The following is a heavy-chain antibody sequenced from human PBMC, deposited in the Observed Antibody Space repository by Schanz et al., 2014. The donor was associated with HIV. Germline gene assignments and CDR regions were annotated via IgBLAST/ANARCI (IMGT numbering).Heavy chain of an antibody. CDR1: GFNFNNYA. CDR3: AKPEYDSRGNSQSHFDY. D-gene: IGHD3-22*01. V-gene: IGHV3-23*01. Sequence: EVQLLESGGDLEQPGGSLRLSCAASGFNFNNYAMTWVRQAPGKGLEWVSSISESGGRTYYADSVNGRFTISRDNSKNTLYLQMTTLRIDDTAVYYCAKPEYDSRGNSQSHFDYWGQGTLVTVSS. CDR2: ISESGGRT. J-gene: IGHJ4*02.